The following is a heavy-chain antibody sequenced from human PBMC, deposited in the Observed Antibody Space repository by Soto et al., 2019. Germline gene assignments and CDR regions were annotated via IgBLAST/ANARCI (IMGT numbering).Heavy chain of an antibody. Sequence: QVHLVESGGGVVQPGTSLRLSCVGSGFTFSSYDMHWVRQAPDKGLEWVAVISYNGNNKYYGESVEGRFNISRDNSKNSLYLELTSLSAEDTAVYSCAKEYGDYSPPYFDYWGQRSLVTVS. J-gene: IGHJ4*02. CDR3: AKEYGDYSPPYFDY. CDR2: ISYNGNNK. V-gene: IGHV3-30*18. CDR1: GFTFSSYD. D-gene: IGHD4-17*01.